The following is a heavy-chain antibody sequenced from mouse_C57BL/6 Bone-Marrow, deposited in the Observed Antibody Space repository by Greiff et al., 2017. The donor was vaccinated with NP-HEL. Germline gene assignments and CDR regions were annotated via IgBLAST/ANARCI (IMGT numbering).Heavy chain of an antibody. CDR1: GYTFTNYW. Sequence: QVQLQQSGAELVRPGTSVKMSCKASGYTFTNYWIGWAKQRPGHGLEWIGDIYPGGGYTNYIEKFKGKATLTADKSSSTAYMQFSSLTSEDSAIYYCARRDPYYFDYWGQGTTLTVSS. D-gene: IGHD3-3*01. J-gene: IGHJ2*01. CDR2: IYPGGGYT. V-gene: IGHV1-63*01. CDR3: ARRDPYYFDY.